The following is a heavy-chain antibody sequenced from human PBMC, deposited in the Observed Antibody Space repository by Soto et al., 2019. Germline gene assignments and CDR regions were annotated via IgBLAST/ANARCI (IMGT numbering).Heavy chain of an antibody. D-gene: IGHD3-22*01. CDR1: GFTFGSYA. Sequence: EVHLLVSGGGLVQPGGSLRLSCAASGFTFGSYAMSWVRQAPGKGLEWVSGITNSGDDTYYADSVKGRFTVPRDNSKNTLDLQVNSLRAEDTAVYYCAKTRYFGSSGRYFDYWGQGTLVTVSS. CDR2: ITNSGDDT. J-gene: IGHJ4*02. CDR3: AKTRYFGSSGRYFDY. V-gene: IGHV3-23*01.